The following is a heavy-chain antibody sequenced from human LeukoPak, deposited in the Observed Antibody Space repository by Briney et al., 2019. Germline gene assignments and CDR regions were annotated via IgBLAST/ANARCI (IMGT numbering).Heavy chain of an antibody. J-gene: IGHJ5*02. V-gene: IGHV3-33*01. CDR3: ARGPGLSWRFDP. Sequence: GGSLRLSCAASGFIFSSYGMHWVRQAPGKGLEGVAVIWYDGSNKYYADSVKGRFTISRDDSKNTLYLQMNSLRAEDTALYYCARGPGLSWRFDPWGQGTLVTVSS. D-gene: IGHD3-16*02. CDR2: IWYDGSNK. CDR1: GFIFSSYG.